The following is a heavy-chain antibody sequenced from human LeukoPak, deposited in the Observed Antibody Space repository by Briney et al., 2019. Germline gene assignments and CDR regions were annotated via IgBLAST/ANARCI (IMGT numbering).Heavy chain of an antibody. Sequence: GGSLRLSCAASGFTFSSYAMSWVRQAPGKGLEWVSAISGSGGSTYYADSVKGRFTISRDNAKNSLYLEMNSLRAEDTAVYYCMRWSHDSGYYYMDVWGKGTTVTVSS. CDR2: ISGSGGST. J-gene: IGHJ6*03. V-gene: IGHV3-23*01. D-gene: IGHD2-15*01. CDR3: MRWSHDSGYYYMDV. CDR1: GFTFSSYA.